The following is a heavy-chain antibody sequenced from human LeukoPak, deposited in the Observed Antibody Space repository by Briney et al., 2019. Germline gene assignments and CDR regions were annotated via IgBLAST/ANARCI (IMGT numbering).Heavy chain of an antibody. CDR3: ARGCFYDRSPYCPFDY. D-gene: IGHD3-22*01. Sequence: GRSLRLSCAASGFTFSTYAMHWVRQAPGKGLEWVAVISYDGSNKFYADSVKGRFTISRDNSKNTLYLQMNSLRAEDTAVYYCARGCFYDRSPYCPFDYWGQGTLVTVSS. V-gene: IGHV3-30-3*01. J-gene: IGHJ4*02. CDR2: ISYDGSNK. CDR1: GFTFSTYA.